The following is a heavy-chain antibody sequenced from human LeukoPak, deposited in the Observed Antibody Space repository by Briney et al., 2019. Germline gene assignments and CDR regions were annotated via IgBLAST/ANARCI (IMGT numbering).Heavy chain of an antibody. V-gene: IGHV5-51*01. CDR1: GYSFTSYW. CDR3: ARQLGQGSGSYGFLYYFDY. D-gene: IGHD3-10*01. Sequence: GESLKISCKGSGYSFTSYWIGWVRQMPGKGLEWMGIIYPGDSDTRYSPSFQGQVTISDDKSISTAYLQWSSLKASDTAMYYCARQLGQGSGSYGFLYYFDYWGQGTLVTVSS. J-gene: IGHJ4*02. CDR2: IYPGDSDT.